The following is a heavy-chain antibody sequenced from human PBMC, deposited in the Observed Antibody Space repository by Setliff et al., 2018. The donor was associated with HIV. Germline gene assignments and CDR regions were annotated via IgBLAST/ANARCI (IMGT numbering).Heavy chain of an antibody. CDR3: VRDGSSSGSFYPEYFQY. CDR1: GFTFSSYE. D-gene: IGHD1-26*01. Sequence: PGGSLRLSCAASGFTFSSYEMNWVRQSPGKWLEWLSYISSSGRTIYYADSVKGRFTISRDNAKNSLYLQMNSLRAEDTAVYYCVRDGSSSGSFYPEYFQYWGQGTLVTVSS. CDR2: ISSSGRTI. V-gene: IGHV3-48*03. J-gene: IGHJ1*01.